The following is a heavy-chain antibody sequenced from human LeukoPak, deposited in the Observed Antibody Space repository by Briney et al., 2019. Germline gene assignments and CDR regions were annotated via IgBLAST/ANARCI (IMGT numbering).Heavy chain of an antibody. V-gene: IGHV3-74*01. CDR1: GFTFTNYW. J-gene: IGHJ4*02. Sequence: GGSLRLSCAASGFTFTNYWIHWVRQAPGKGLMWISRIKSDGITTNYADSVKGRFTISRDYAKNTVYLQMNSLRAEDTAVYYCARGMFGGYCTDYWGQGTWVPVSS. D-gene: IGHD3-3*01. CDR2: IKSDGITT. CDR3: ARGMFGGYCTDY.